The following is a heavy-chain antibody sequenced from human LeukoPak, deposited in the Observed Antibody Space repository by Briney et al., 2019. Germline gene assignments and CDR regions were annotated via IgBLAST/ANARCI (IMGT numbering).Heavy chain of an antibody. V-gene: IGHV3-7*01. CDR1: GFTFGSYW. J-gene: IGHJ4*02. CDR2: IKQDASDK. CDR3: ARGGSRRETSVVFDY. Sequence: PGGSLRLSCAASGFTFGSYWMNWVRQAPGKGLEWVANIKQDASDKYYVDSVKGRFTISRDNAKNSLYLQINSLRAEDTAIYYCARGGSRRETSVVFDYWGQGILVTVSS. D-gene: IGHD2-21*01.